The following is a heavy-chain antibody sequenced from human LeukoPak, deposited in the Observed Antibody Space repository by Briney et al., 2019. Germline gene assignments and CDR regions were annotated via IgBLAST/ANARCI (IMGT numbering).Heavy chain of an antibody. CDR2: ISGSGGST. V-gene: IGHV3-23*01. J-gene: IGHJ5*02. Sequence: GGSLRLSCAASGFTFSSHSMNWVRQAPGKGLEWVSAISGSGGSTYYADSVKGRFTISRDNSKNTLYLQMNSLRAEDTAVYYCAKDSYSGSINWFDPWGQGTLVTVSS. CDR3: AKDSYSGSINWFDP. D-gene: IGHD1-26*01. CDR1: GFTFSSHS.